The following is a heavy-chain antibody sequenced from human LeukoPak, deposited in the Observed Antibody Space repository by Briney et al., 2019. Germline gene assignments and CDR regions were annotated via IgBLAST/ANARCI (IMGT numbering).Heavy chain of an antibody. CDR3: ARSPTRDYFGSGGVFDY. D-gene: IGHD3-10*01. J-gene: IGHJ4*02. V-gene: IGHV3-48*01. Sequence: GGSLRLSCAASGFTFSSYSMNWVRQAPGKGLEWVSYISSSSSTRYYADSVKGRFTISRDNAKNSLYLQMNSLRAEDTAVYYCARSPTRDYFGSGGVFDYWGQGTLVTVSS. CDR2: ISSSSSTR. CDR1: GFTFSSYS.